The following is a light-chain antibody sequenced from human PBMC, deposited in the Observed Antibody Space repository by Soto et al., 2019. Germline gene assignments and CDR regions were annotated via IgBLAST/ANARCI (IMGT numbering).Light chain of an antibody. Sequence: QMTQSPSSVSASVLEKIIITFRASRDVGSDVSWYQQKPGKAPKLLIYDASNLETGVPSRFSGSGSGTDFTFTISSLQAEDIATYYCQQYENLPITFGQGTRLE. J-gene: IGKJ5*01. CDR2: DAS. V-gene: IGKV1-33*01. CDR3: QQYENLPIT. CDR1: RDVGSD.